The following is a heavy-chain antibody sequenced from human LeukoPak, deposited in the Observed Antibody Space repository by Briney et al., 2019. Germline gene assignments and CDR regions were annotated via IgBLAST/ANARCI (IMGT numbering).Heavy chain of an antibody. CDR1: GGSISSSSYY. V-gene: IGHV4-39*07. Sequence: SETLSLTCTVSGGSISSSSYYWGWIRQPPGKGLEWIGRIYTSGSTNYNPSLKSRVTMSVDTSKNQFSLKLSSVTAADTAVYYCARGRDVDYYGSGSYYIDYWGQGTLVTVSS. CDR2: IYTSGST. D-gene: IGHD3-10*01. J-gene: IGHJ4*02. CDR3: ARGRDVDYYGSGSYYIDY.